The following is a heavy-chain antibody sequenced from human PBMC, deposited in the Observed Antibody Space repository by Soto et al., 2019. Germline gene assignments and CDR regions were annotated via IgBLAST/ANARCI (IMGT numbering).Heavy chain of an antibody. Sequence: QVQLVQSGAEVKKPGSSVKVSCKASGGTFSSYAISWVRQAPGQGLEWMGGIIPIFGTANYAQKFQGRVTITADESTSTAYMELSSLRSEDTAVYYCARENTAMVTYCMDVWGQGTTVTVSS. CDR1: GGTFSSYA. D-gene: IGHD5-18*01. CDR2: IIPIFGTA. J-gene: IGHJ6*02. V-gene: IGHV1-69*01. CDR3: ARENTAMVTYCMDV.